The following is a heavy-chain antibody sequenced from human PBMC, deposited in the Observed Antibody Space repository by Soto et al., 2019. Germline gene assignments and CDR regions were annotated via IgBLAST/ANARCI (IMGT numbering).Heavy chain of an antibody. D-gene: IGHD2-2*01. CDR1: GFTFSSYS. V-gene: IGHV3-21*01. CDR3: ARDLGYCSSTSCFLSYMDV. CDR2: ISSSSSYI. J-gene: IGHJ6*03. Sequence: EVQLVESGGGLVKPGGSLRLSCAASGFTFSSYSMNWVRQAPGKGLEWVSSISSSSSYIYYADSVKGRFTISRDNAKNSLYLQMNSLRAEDTAVYYCARDLGYCSSTSCFLSYMDVWGKGTTVTVS.